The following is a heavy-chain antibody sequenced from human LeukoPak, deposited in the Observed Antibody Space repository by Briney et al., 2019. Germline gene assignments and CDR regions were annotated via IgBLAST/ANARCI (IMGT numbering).Heavy chain of an antibody. V-gene: IGHV3-23*01. CDR3: AKWGWEYSSGWDDAFDI. Sequence: PGGSLRLSCAASGFTFSSYAMSWVRRAPGKGLEWVSAISGSGGSTYYADSVKGRFTISRDNSKNTLYLQMNSLRAEDTAVYYCAKWGWEYSSGWDDAFDIWGQGTMVTVSS. D-gene: IGHD6-19*01. J-gene: IGHJ3*02. CDR2: ISGSGGST. CDR1: GFTFSSYA.